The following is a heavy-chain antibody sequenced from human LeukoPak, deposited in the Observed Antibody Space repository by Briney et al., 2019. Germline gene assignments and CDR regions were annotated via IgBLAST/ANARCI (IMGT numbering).Heavy chain of an antibody. V-gene: IGHV1-2*02. CDR1: GYTFTGYY. CDR3: AVGYYYGSGSYSPKIDY. D-gene: IGHD3-10*01. CDR2: INPNSGGT. Sequence: ASVKVSCKASGYTFTGYYMHWVRQAPGQGREWMGWINPNSGGTNYAQKFQGRVTITADESTSTAYMELSSLRSEDTAVYYCAVGYYYGSGSYSPKIDYWGQGTLVTVSS. J-gene: IGHJ4*02.